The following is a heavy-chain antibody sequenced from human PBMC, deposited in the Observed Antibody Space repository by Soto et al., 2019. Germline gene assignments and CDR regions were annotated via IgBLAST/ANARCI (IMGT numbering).Heavy chain of an antibody. D-gene: IGHD3-9*01. CDR2: INAGNGNT. CDR1: GFTFTTYA. Sequence: ASVKVSCKASGFTFTTYALHWVRQAPRQRLEWMGWINAGNGNTKYSQKFQGRVTITRDTSASTAYMELSSLRSEDTAVYYCAREVLVYFDYWGQGTPVTVSS. J-gene: IGHJ4*02. V-gene: IGHV1-3*01. CDR3: AREVLVYFDY.